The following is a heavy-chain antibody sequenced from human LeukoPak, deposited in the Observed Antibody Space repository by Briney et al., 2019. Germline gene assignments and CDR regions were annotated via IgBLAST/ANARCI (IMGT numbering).Heavy chain of an antibody. J-gene: IGHJ3*02. CDR2: IYYSGST. V-gene: IGHV4-59*01. CDR3: ARDHSSGWYRGAFDI. CDR1: GGSISSYY. D-gene: IGHD6-19*01. Sequence: SETLSLTCSVSGGSISSYYWSWIRQPPGKGLEWIGYIYYSGSTNYNPSLKSRVTTSVDTSKNQFSLKLSSVTAADTAMYYCARDHSSGWYRGAFDIWGQGTRLTVSS.